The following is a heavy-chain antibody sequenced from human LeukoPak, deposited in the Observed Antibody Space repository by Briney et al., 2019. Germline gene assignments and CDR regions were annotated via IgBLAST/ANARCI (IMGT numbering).Heavy chain of an antibody. J-gene: IGHJ4*02. V-gene: IGHV4-59*01. CDR3: ARGNKYAGVFDY. CDR1: GGSFSGYY. Sequence: SETLSLTCAVYGGSFSGYYWSWIRQPPGKGLEWIGYIYSSGSTSYNSSLKGQVTISLDTSKNQFSLKLSSVTAADTAVYYCARGNKYAGVFDYWGQGTLVTISS. CDR2: IYSSGST. D-gene: IGHD1/OR15-1a*01.